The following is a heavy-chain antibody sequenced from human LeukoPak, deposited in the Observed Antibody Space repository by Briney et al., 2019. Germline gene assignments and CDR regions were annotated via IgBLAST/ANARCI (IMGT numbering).Heavy chain of an antibody. CDR2: IYPGDSDT. J-gene: IGHJ4*02. D-gene: IGHD1-26*01. CDR1: GYSFTNSW. CDR3: ARHPSGTYSPFDY. Sequence: GESLQISCQGSGYSFTNSWIGWVRQMPGKGLEWMGIIYPGDSDTRYSPSFQGQVTISADKSISTAYLQWSSLKASDTAIYYCARHPSGTYSPFDYWGQGTLVTVSS. V-gene: IGHV5-51*01.